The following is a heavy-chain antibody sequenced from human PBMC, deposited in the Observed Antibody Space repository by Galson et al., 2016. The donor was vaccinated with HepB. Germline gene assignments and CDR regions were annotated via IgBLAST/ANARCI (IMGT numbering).Heavy chain of an antibody. CDR1: GYTFINYG. CDR3: ARDRGGAETRWFDP. J-gene: IGHJ5*02. D-gene: IGHD3-10*01. Sequence: SVKVSCKASGYTFINYGISWVRQAPGQGLEWMGWISSHNGDRDYAQKFQGRVTMTTDTSTSTAYMELRNLRSDDTAVYYGARDRGGAETRWFDPWGQGTLVTVSS. V-gene: IGHV1-18*04. CDR2: ISSHNGDR.